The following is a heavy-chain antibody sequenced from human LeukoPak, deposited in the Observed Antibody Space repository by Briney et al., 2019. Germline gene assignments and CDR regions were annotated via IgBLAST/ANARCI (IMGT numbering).Heavy chain of an antibody. CDR1: AFSFSSYC. Sequence: GGSLRLSCEASAFSFSSYCMNWVRQAPGKGLEWVSSISSSSTYISYADSVKGRFTISRDNAKNSLYPQMDSLRAEDTAVYYCAKVVRLYCSGGTCNAFDYWGQGSLVTVSS. CDR3: AKVVRLYCSGGTCNAFDY. J-gene: IGHJ4*02. CDR2: ISSSSTYI. D-gene: IGHD2-15*01. V-gene: IGHV3-21*01.